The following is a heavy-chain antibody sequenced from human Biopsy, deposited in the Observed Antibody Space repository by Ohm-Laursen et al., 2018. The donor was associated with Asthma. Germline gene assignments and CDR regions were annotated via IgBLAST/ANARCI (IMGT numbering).Heavy chain of an antibody. CDR3: ARQPNNGDYSYWYFDL. Sequence: SDTLSLTCTISGFSMDTNSYFWGWIRQPPGKGLEWIGGVFYTGITYYNPSLESRVTMSVDTSKSQFFLEVNSVTAPDTAVYYCARQPNNGDYSYWYFDLRGRGTLVTVSS. V-gene: IGHV4-39*01. CDR2: VFYTGIT. J-gene: IGHJ2*01. D-gene: IGHD4-17*01. CDR1: GFSMDTNSYF.